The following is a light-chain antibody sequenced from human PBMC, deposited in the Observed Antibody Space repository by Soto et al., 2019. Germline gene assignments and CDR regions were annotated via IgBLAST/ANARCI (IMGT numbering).Light chain of an antibody. Sequence: EIVLTQSPGTLSLSPGERATLSCRASQSVSNNYLAWYQQKPGQAPRLLIYDASNRATGIPARFSGSGSGTDFTLTISRLEPEDFAVYYCQQYVSSPITFGQGTRLEIK. CDR3: QQYVSSPIT. CDR1: QSVSNNY. CDR2: DAS. J-gene: IGKJ5*01. V-gene: IGKV3-20*01.